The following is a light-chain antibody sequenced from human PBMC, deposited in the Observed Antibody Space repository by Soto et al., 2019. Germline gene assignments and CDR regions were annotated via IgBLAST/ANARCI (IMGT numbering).Light chain of an antibody. Sequence: QSALTQPASVSGSPGPSITISCTGTSSDVGGYNYVSWYQQHPGKAPKLMIYDVSNRPSGVSNRFSGSKSGNTASLTISGLQAEDEADYYCSSYTSSSTLGHVVFGGGTKLTVL. CDR3: SSYTSSSTLGHVV. CDR1: SSDVGGYNY. V-gene: IGLV2-14*01. CDR2: DVS. J-gene: IGLJ2*01.